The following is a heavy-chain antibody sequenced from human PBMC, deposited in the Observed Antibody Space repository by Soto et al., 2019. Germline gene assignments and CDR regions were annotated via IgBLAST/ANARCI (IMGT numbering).Heavy chain of an antibody. CDR1: GFTFRDYA. V-gene: IGHV3-23*01. D-gene: IGHD2-15*01. CDR3: AKGSAATHYYYYPLHV. CDR2: ISGSGGST. J-gene: IGHJ6*02. Sequence: QPGGSLRLSCTAAGFTFRDYAMGWVRQAPGKGLEWVSFISGSGGSTYYADSVKGRFTISRGNSKNTLSLQMHTLRAEDTAIYYCAKGSAATHYYYYPLHVWGQGTTVTVSS.